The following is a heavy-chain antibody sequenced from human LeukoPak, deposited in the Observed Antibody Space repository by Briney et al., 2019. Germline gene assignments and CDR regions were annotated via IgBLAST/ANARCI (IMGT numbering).Heavy chain of an antibody. CDR1: GGSISSYY. CDR2: IYYSGST. D-gene: IGHD2-2*01. J-gene: IGHJ4*02. Sequence: PSETLSLTCTVSGGSISSYYWSWIRQPPGKGLEWIGYIYYSGSTNYNPSLKSRVTISVDTSKNQFSLKLSSVTAADTAVYYCARDTRQYHYWGQGTLVTVSS. CDR3: ARDTRQYHY. V-gene: IGHV4-59*01.